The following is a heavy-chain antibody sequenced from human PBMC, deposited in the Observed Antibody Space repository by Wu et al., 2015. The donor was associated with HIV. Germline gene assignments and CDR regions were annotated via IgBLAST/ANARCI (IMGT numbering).Heavy chain of an antibody. CDR2: IIPIFGTA. Sequence: QVQLVQSGAEVKKPGSSVKVSCKASGGTFSSYAISWVRQAPGQGLEWMGGIIPIFGTANYAQKFQGRVTITADESTSTAYMELSSLRSEDTAVYYCARASPGPVDLFGVVQRKYYFDYWGQGTLVTVSS. CDR1: GGTFSSYA. V-gene: IGHV1-69*12. CDR3: ARASPGPVDLFGVVQRKYYFDY. D-gene: IGHD3-3*01. J-gene: IGHJ4*02.